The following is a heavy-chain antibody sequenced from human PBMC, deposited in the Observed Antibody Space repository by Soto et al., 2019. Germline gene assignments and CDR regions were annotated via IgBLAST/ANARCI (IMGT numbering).Heavy chain of an antibody. J-gene: IGHJ6*02. CDR1: GFTFTSSA. Sequence: GASVKVSCKASGFTFTSSAVQWVRQARGQRLEWIGWIVVGSGNTNYAQKFQERVTITRDMSTSTAYMELSSLRSEDTAVYYCARAAHFWSGLSMVSSGMDVWGQGTTVTVS. CDR2: IVVGSGNT. CDR3: ARAAHFWSGLSMVSSGMDV. V-gene: IGHV1-58*01. D-gene: IGHD3-3*02.